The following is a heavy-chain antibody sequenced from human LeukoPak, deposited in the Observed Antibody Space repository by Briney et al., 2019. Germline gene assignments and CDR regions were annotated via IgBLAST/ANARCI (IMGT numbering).Heavy chain of an antibody. D-gene: IGHD1-26*01. Sequence: GGSLRLSCEASGFAFSSYWMHWVRQAPGKGLEWVSAISGSGGSTYYADSVKGRFTISRDNSKNTLYLQMNSLRAEDTAVYYCAKCEWELLFDYWGQGALVTVSS. V-gene: IGHV3-23*01. CDR1: GFAFSSYW. CDR3: AKCEWELLFDY. J-gene: IGHJ4*02. CDR2: ISGSGGST.